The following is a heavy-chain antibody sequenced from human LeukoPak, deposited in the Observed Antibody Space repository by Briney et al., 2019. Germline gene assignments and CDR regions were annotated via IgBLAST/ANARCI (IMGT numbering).Heavy chain of an antibody. CDR2: IIPILGIA. Sequence: VASVKVSCKASGGTFSSYAISWVRQAPGQGLEWMGGIIPILGIANYAQKFQGRVAITADKSTSTAYMELSSLRSEDTAVYYCARGLESVVPAVPFDYWGQGTLVTVSS. V-gene: IGHV1-69*10. J-gene: IGHJ4*02. D-gene: IGHD2-2*01. CDR3: ARGLESVVPAVPFDY. CDR1: GGTFSSYA.